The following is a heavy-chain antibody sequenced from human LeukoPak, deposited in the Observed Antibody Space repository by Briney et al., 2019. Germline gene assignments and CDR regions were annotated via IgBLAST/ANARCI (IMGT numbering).Heavy chain of an antibody. CDR3: AKDSTMGGRGYSGYDLDY. Sequence: GESLQISLKGSGFPLSSHWMHGVRQAPGKGLWGVAVILDDGSNKYYSDSVKRRFTISRDNSKNTLYLQMNSLRAEDPAVYYYAKDSTMGGRGYSGYDLDYWGQGTLVTVSS. CDR1: GFPLSSHW. CDR2: ILDDGSNK. D-gene: IGHD5-12*01. V-gene: IGHV3-30*18. J-gene: IGHJ4*02.